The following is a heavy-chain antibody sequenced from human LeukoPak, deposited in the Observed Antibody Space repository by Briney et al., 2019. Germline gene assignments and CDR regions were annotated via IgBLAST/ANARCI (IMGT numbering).Heavy chain of an antibody. CDR1: GDTLIGYG. CDR2: ISSSTTTT. D-gene: IGHD4-11*01. V-gene: IGHV3-48*01. Sequence: QPGGSLRLSCVASGDTLIGYGMNWVRQAPRKGLEWISSISSSTTTTYYADSVRGRFTISRDSAKNSLYLHMNSLRAEDTAIYYCARGYSNPPLEYWGQGTPVTVSS. CDR3: ARGYSNPPLEY. J-gene: IGHJ4*02.